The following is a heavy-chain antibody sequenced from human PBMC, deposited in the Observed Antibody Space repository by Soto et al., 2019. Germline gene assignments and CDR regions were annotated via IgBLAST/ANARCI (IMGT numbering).Heavy chain of an antibody. V-gene: IGHV3-23*01. CDR3: AKMTAYGGKYREAFDV. Sequence: QLLESGGGLQQPGGSLRLSCAASGFTFNNFAMGWVRQAPGKGLAWISAVTGRSRNTYYADSVKGRFTISRNNFENTVYLQMDGLRVEDTAVYYCAKMTAYGGKYREAFDVWGRGTMVTVAS. CDR2: VTGRSRNT. D-gene: IGHD4-17*01. J-gene: IGHJ3*01. CDR1: GFTFNNFA.